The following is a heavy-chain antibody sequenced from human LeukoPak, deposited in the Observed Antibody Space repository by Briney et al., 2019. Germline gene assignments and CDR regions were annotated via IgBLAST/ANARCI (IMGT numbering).Heavy chain of an antibody. V-gene: IGHV1-18*01. CDR3: ARLSRVAAAGTGFDY. D-gene: IGHD6-13*01. CDR2: ISACNGNT. J-gene: IGHJ4*02. Sequence: ASVKVSCKASGYTFTSYGISWVRQAPGQGLEWMGWISACNGNTNYAQKLQGRVTMTTDTSTSTAYMELRSLRSDDTAVYYCARLSRVAAAGTGFDYWGQGTLVTVSS. CDR1: GYTFTSYG.